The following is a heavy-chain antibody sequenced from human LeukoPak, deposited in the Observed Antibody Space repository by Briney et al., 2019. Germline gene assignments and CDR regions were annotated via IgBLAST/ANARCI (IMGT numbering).Heavy chain of an antibody. CDR1: GGSVSSGSYY. V-gene: IGHV4-61*01. J-gene: IGHJ4*02. Sequence: SETLSLTCTVSGGSVSSGSYYWSWIRQPPGKGLEWIGYIYYSGSTNYNPSLKSRVTISVDTSKNQFSLKLSSETAADTAVYYCARGVDIVVVPAAIPFDYWGQGTLVTVSS. CDR2: IYYSGST. CDR3: ARGVDIVVVPAAIPFDY. D-gene: IGHD2-2*02.